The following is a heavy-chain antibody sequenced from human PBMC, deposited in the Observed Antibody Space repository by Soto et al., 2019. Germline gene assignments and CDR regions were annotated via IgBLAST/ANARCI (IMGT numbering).Heavy chain of an antibody. CDR3: ARDPPMGGYDFWSGYPGSSTYYYYGMDV. D-gene: IGHD3-3*01. Sequence: ASVKVSCKASGYTFTSYGISWVRQAPGQGLEWMGWIIAYYGKTNYAQKFQGRVTITADKSTSTAYMELSSLRSEDTAVYYCARDPPMGGYDFWSGYPGSSTYYYYGMDVWGQGTTVTVSS. J-gene: IGHJ6*02. CDR1: GYTFTSYG. CDR2: IIAYYGKT. V-gene: IGHV1-18*01.